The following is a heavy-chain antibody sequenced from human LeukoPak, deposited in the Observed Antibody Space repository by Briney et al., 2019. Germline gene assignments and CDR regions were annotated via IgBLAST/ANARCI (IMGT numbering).Heavy chain of an antibody. CDR1: GGSFSGYY. V-gene: IGHV4-34*01. Sequence: SETLSLTCAVYGGSFSGYYWSWIRQPPGKGLEWIGEINHSGSTNYNPSLKSRVTISVDKSKNQFSLKLSSVTAADTAVYYCAREESDYYDSSGYPDYWGQGTLVTVSS. CDR3: AREESDYYDSSGYPDY. J-gene: IGHJ4*02. D-gene: IGHD3-22*01. CDR2: INHSGST.